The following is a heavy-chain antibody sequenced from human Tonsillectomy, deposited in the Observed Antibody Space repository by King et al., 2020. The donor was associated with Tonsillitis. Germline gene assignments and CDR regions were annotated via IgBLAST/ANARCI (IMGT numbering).Heavy chain of an antibody. J-gene: IGHJ4*02. V-gene: IGHV4-38-2*01. D-gene: IGHD6-19*01. CDR3: ARAGYGSAWSFDF. CDR1: GYSTSSGYY. Sequence: QLQESGPGLVKPSETLSLTCAVSGYSTSSGYYWGWIRQPPGKGLEWIGYSYQTGTAYYTPSLKGRVTISVDTSKNQFFLRLSSVTAADTAVYYCARAGYGSAWSFDFWGQGTLVTVSS. CDR2: SYQTGTA.